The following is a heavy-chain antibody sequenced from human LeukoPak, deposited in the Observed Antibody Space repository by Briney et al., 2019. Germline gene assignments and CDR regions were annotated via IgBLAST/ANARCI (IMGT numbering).Heavy chain of an antibody. J-gene: IGHJ4*02. V-gene: IGHV3-15*01. CDR2: IRSNSDGGTA. CDR1: GFTFRNIW. CDR3: TNATSVTTSWS. D-gene: IGHD5-24*01. Sequence: GGSLRLSCAASGFTFRNIWMTWVRQAPGKGLEWVGRIRSNSDGGTADYAAPVKGRFTISRDDSKTTLYLQLNSLKAEDTAVYYRTNATSVTTSWSWGQGTLVTVSS.